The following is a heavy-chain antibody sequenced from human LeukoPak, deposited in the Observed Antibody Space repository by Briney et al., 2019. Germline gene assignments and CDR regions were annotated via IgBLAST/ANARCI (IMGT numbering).Heavy chain of an antibody. CDR2: INPNSGGT. CDR1: GYTFTGYY. Sequence: ASVKVSCKASGYTFTGYYMHWVRQAPGQGLEWMGWINPNSGGTNYAQKFQGRVTMTRDTSISTAYMELSRLRSDDTAVYYCARDALGYCSGGSCYSDYHYYGMDVWGQGTTVTVSS. D-gene: IGHD2-15*01. CDR3: ARDALGYCSGGSCYSDYHYYGMDV. J-gene: IGHJ6*02. V-gene: IGHV1-2*02.